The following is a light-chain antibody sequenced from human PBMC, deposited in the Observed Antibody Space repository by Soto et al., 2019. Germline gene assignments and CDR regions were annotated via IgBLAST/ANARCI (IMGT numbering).Light chain of an antibody. CDR3: TSHAGTNNFPYV. V-gene: IGLV2-8*01. CDR2: EVT. Sequence: LTQPPSVSVAPGQTARITCGGNNIGSKSVHWYQHRPGKAPKLMIYEVTKRPSGVPDRFSGAKSGNTAPLTVSGLQAEDEADYYCTSHAGTNNFPYVFGTGTKVTVL. CDR1: NIGSKS. J-gene: IGLJ1*01.